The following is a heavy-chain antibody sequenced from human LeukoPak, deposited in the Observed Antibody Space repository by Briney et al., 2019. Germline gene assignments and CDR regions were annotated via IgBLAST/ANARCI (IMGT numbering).Heavy chain of an antibody. D-gene: IGHD2-15*01. J-gene: IGHJ3*02. CDR3: AREGCSGGSCYSDAFDI. CDR1: GFTFSSYW. CDR2: IKQDGSEK. V-gene: IGHV3-7*03. Sequence: GSLRLSCAASGFTFSSYWMSWVRQAPGKGLEWVANIKQDGSEKYYVDSVKGRFTISRDNAKNSLYLQMNSLRAEDTAVYYCAREGCSGGSCYSDAFDIWGQGTMVTVSS.